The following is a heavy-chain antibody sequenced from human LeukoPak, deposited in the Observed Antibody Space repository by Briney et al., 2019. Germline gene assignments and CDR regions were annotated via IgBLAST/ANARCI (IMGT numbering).Heavy chain of an antibody. Sequence: ASVKVSCKASGYTFTGYYMHWVRQAPGQGLEWMGWINPNSGGTNYAQKFQGRVTMTRDTSISTAYMELSRLRSDDTAVYYCAGGVLLWFGELERSYYMDVWGKGTTVTVSS. CDR1: GYTFTGYY. V-gene: IGHV1-2*02. CDR3: AGGVLLWFGELERSYYMDV. J-gene: IGHJ6*03. D-gene: IGHD3-10*01. CDR2: INPNSGGT.